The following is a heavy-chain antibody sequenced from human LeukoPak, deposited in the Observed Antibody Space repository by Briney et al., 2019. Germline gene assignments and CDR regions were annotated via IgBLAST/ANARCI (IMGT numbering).Heavy chain of an antibody. V-gene: IGHV3-48*01. CDR1: GFPFSSYW. CDR2: IESIGSPI. J-gene: IGHJ4*02. Sequence: GGSLRLSCAASGFPFSSYWMAWVRQAPGKGLEWVSFIESIGSPIYYADSVKGRFTISRDNDKNSLFLQMNSLRAEDTAVYYCAREVGWEPFGDPQGWGQGTLVTVSS. D-gene: IGHD3-10*01. CDR3: AREVGWEPFGDPQG.